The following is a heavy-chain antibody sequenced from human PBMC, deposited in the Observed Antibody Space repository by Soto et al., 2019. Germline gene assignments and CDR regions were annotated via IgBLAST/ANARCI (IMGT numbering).Heavy chain of an antibody. J-gene: IGHJ5*02. Sequence: ASVKVSCKASGSTFTSYYMHWVRQAPGQGLEWMGIINPSGGSTSYAQKFQGRVTMTRDTSTSTVYMELSSLRSEDTAVYYCARDEGYCSSTSCLGHWFDPWGQGTLVTVSS. CDR3: ARDEGYCSSTSCLGHWFDP. V-gene: IGHV1-46*01. CDR1: GSTFTSYY. D-gene: IGHD2-2*01. CDR2: INPSGGST.